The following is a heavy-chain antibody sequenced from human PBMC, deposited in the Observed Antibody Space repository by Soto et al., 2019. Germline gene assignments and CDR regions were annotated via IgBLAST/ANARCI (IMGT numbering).Heavy chain of an antibody. CDR3: ARAVAYCGGDCYPY. CDR2: IIPIFGTA. CDR1: GGTFSSYA. Sequence: QVQLVQSGAEVKKPGSSVKVSCKASGGTFSSYAISWVRQAPGQGLEWMGGIIPIFGTANYAQKFQGRVTITADESTSTAYRERSSLRSEDTAVYYCARAVAYCGGDCYPYWGQGTLVTVSS. V-gene: IGHV1-69*12. J-gene: IGHJ4*02. D-gene: IGHD2-21*02.